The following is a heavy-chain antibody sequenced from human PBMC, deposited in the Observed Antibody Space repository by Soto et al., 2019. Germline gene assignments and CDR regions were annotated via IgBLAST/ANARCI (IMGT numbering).Heavy chain of an antibody. V-gene: IGHV3-7*03. Sequence: PVGSLRLSCAASGFTFSSYWMSWVRQAPGKGLEWVANIKQDGSEKYYVDSVKGRFAISRDNAKNSLYLQMNSLRAEDTAVYYCARDSFYSSSWYRGWFDPWGQGTLVTVSS. CDR1: GFTFSSYW. J-gene: IGHJ5*02. CDR3: ARDSFYSSSWYRGWFDP. D-gene: IGHD6-13*01. CDR2: IKQDGSEK.